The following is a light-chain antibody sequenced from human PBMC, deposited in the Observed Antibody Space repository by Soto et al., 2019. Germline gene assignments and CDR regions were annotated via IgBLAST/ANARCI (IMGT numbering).Light chain of an antibody. J-gene: IGLJ1*01. V-gene: IGLV2-8*01. Sequence: QSSVSQHPCASGSPGQSVTISCTGPSIDVGAYNYVSWYQQLPGKAPKLIIYEVSKRPSGVPDRFSGSKSGNTASLTVSGLQAEDEADYYCTSYAGTYSFFYVFGTGT. CDR2: EVS. CDR3: TSYAGTYSFFYV. CDR1: SIDVGAYNY.